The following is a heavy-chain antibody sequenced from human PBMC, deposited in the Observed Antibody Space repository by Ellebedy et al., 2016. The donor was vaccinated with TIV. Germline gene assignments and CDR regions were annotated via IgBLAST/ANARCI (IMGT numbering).Heavy chain of an antibody. D-gene: IGHD1-26*01. CDR2: IFHTGST. V-gene: IGHV4-39*07. CDR1: GGSINSSSYN. CDR3: ARERFTGSRFALDY. J-gene: IGHJ4*02. Sequence: SETLSLXXSVSGGSINSSSYNWGWIRHPPGKGLEWIGEIFHTGSTNYNPSLKSRVTISVDNSKNVFSLNLSSVTAADTAMYYCARERFTGSRFALDYWGQGTLVTVSS.